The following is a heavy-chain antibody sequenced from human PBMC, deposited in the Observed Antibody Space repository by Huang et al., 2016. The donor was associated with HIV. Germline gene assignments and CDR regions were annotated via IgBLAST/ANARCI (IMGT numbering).Heavy chain of an antibody. J-gene: IGHJ4*02. CDR1: GNILTESS. CDR3: ATDLAYERLTGQMD. CDR2: FDPEESET. D-gene: IGHD3-9*01. Sequence: QGQLVQSGAEVKKPGASVKVSCKVSGNILTESSIHWVRQAPGRGLGWRGGFDPEESETKDAQKFQGRLILTEDTSTDTAYMELSSLRSEDTAVYYCATDLAYERLTGQMDWGQGTLVTVSS. V-gene: IGHV1-24*01.